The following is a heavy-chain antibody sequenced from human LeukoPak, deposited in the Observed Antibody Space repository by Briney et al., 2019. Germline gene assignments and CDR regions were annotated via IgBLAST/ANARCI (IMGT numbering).Heavy chain of an antibody. V-gene: IGHV1-8*01. J-gene: IGHJ6*02. D-gene: IGHD6-13*01. CDR1: GYTFTSYD. CDR2: MNPNSGNT. Sequence: GASVKVSCKASGYTFTSYDMNWVRQATGQGLEWMGWMNPNSGNTGYAQKFQGRVTMTRNTSISTAYMELSSLRSEDTAVYYCARGPGAAAVRYYYYGMDVWGQGTTVTVSS. CDR3: ARGPGAAAVRYYYYGMDV.